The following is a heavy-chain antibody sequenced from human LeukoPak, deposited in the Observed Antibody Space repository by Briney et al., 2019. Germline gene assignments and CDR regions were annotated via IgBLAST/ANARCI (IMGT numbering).Heavy chain of an antibody. J-gene: IGHJ4*02. CDR1: GFTFSSYG. CDR2: ISYDGSNK. D-gene: IGHD2-2*01. Sequence: GGSLRLSCAASGFTFSSYGMHWVRQAPGKGLEWVAVISYDGSNKYYADSVKGRFTISRDNSRNTLYLQMNSLRGDDTAVYYCASGYSVKGPAALRYWGQGTPVTVSS. CDR3: ASGYSVKGPAALRY. V-gene: IGHV3-30*03.